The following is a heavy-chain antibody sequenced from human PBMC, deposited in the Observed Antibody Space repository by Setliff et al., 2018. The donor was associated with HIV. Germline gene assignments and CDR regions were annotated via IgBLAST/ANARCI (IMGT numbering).Heavy chain of an antibody. CDR1: GRSLSGYY. Sequence: SETLSLTCAVYGRSLSGYYWSWIRQPPGKGLEWIGEISQSGSTNYNPSLKSRVTISVDTSKNQFSLKLSSVTAADTAVYYCARGVNPTYYDFWSGNYMRKYYYYYMDVWGKGTTVTSP. CDR3: ARGVNPTYYDFWSGNYMRKYYYYYMDV. D-gene: IGHD3-3*01. J-gene: IGHJ6*03. V-gene: IGHV4-34*01. CDR2: ISQSGST.